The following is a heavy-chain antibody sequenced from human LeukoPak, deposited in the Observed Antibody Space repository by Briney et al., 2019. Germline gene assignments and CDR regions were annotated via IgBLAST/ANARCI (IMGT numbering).Heavy chain of an antibody. J-gene: IGHJ3*02. CDR2: IYYSGST. V-gene: IGHV4-59*01. CDR1: GSIXXXY. Sequence: GSIXXXYWXWIRQPPGXXXXWIGYIYYSGSTNYXPSLRSGVTISVETXKNKXSRRRSSVPAGDTAVFYCAXXXXXXXXXAXXIWXQGXXXXVSS. CDR3: AXXXXXXXXXAXXI.